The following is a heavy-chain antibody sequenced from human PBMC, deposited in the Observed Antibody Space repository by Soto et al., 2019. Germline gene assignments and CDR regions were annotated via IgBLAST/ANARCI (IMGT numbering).Heavy chain of an antibody. D-gene: IGHD2-15*01. Sequence: QVQLQESGPGLVKPSETLSLTCTVSGGSISSYYWSWIRQPPGKGLEWIGYIYYSGSTNYNPSLKSRVTISVDTSKNQFSLKLSSVTAADTAVYYWASVVGVAATSWFDPWGQGTLVTVSS. CDR2: IYYSGST. V-gene: IGHV4-59*01. CDR3: ASVVGVAATSWFDP. J-gene: IGHJ5*02. CDR1: GGSISSYY.